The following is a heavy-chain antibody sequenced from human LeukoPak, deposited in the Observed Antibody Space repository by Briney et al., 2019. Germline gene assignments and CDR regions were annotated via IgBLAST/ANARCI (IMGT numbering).Heavy chain of an antibody. CDR1: GGSISSGSYY. Sequence: ASETLSLTCTVSGGSISSGSYYWSWIRQPAGKGLEWIGRIYASGSTNYNPSLKSRVTMSVDTSKNQFSLKLSSVTAADTAVYYCAREALITLNAFDIWGQGTMVTVSS. CDR3: AREALITLNAFDI. CDR2: IYASGST. J-gene: IGHJ3*02. D-gene: IGHD3-22*01. V-gene: IGHV4-61*02.